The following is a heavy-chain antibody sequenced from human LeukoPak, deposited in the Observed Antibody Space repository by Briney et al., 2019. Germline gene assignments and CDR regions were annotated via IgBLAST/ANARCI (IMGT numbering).Heavy chain of an antibody. CDR1: GFTFSSYS. J-gene: IGHJ6*03. CDR2: ISSSSSTI. CDR3: ARKGRGPTGTFYYYYYMDV. V-gene: IGHV3-48*01. D-gene: IGHD1-1*01. Sequence: GGSLRLSCAASGFTFSSYSMNWVRQAPGKGLEWVSYISSSSSTIYYADSVKGRFTISRDNAKNSLYLQMNSLRAEDTAVYYCARKGRGPTGTFYYYYYMDVWGKGTTVTVSS.